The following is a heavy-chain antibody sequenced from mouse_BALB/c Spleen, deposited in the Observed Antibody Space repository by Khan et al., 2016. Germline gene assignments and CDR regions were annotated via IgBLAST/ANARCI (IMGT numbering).Heavy chain of an antibody. CDR2: ISYSGTT. CDR1: GYSITSDYA. CDR3: ARWLDAIDY. V-gene: IGHV3-2*02. J-gene: IGHJ4*01. Sequence: EVQLQESGPGLVKPSQSLSLTCTVTGYSITSDYAWNWIRQFPGNKLEWMGYISYSGTTTYNPSIKSRISIPRDTSKNQFFLQLNSVTNEDTDKYYWARWLDAIDYWGQGTSVTVSS. D-gene: IGHD2-2*01.